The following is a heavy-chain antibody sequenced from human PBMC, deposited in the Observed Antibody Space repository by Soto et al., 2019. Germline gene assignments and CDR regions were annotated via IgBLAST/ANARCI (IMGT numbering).Heavy chain of an antibody. Sequence: SETLSLTCSVSGGSIRSYDWSWIRQLDGKGLEWIGRIYTSGSTNYNPSLKSRVTMSVDTSKNQFSLKLSSATAADTAVYYCARDTGEANYYYYSGMDVWGQGTTVTGSS. D-gene: IGHD4-17*01. CDR3: ARDTGEANYYYYSGMDV. CDR2: IYTSGST. CDR1: GGSIRSYD. J-gene: IGHJ6*02. V-gene: IGHV4-4*07.